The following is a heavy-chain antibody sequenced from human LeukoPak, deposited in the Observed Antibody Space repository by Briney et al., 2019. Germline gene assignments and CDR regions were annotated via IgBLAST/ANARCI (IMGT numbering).Heavy chain of an antibody. Sequence: ASVKVSCKASGYTFTSYGISWVRQAPGQGLEWMGWISAYNGNTNYAQKLQGRVTMTTDTSTSTDYMELRSLRSDDTAVYYCAREGDYYYGSGSYLDYWGQGTLVTVSS. V-gene: IGHV1-18*01. CDR3: AREGDYYYGSGSYLDY. D-gene: IGHD3-10*01. J-gene: IGHJ4*02. CDR1: GYTFTSYG. CDR2: ISAYNGNT.